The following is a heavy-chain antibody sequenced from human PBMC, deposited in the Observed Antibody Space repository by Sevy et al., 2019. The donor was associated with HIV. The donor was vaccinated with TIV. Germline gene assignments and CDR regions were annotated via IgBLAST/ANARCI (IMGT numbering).Heavy chain of an antibody. J-gene: IGHJ4*02. D-gene: IGHD1-20*01. V-gene: IGHV4-61*05. CDR3: ARVGFNWNDVDY. CDR2: IYYSGST. CDR1: GGSISSSSYY. Sequence: SETLSLTCTVSGGSISSSSYYWGWIRQPPGKGLGWIGFIYYSGSTNYNPSLKSRVTISVDTSENQFSLKLSSVTAADTAVYYCARVGFNWNDVDYWGQGTLVIVSS.